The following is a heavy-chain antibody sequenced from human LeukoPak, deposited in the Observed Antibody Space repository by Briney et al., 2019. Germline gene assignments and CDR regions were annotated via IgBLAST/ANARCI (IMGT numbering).Heavy chain of an antibody. J-gene: IGHJ4*02. D-gene: IGHD3-9*01. Sequence: GGSLRLSCAASGFTFSSYAMHWVRQAPGKGLEWVAAISYDGSNKYYADSVKGRFTISRDNSKNTLYLQMNSLRAEDTAVYYCARQGYDILTGYPLPFDYWGQGTLVTVSS. CDR3: ARQGYDILTGYPLPFDY. CDR1: GFTFSSYA. V-gene: IGHV3-30-3*01. CDR2: ISYDGSNK.